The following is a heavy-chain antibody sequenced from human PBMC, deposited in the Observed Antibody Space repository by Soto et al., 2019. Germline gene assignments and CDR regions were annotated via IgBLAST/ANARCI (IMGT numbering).Heavy chain of an antibody. D-gene: IGHD6-19*01. CDR3: ARGVGSGLYRDAFDI. V-gene: IGHV1-46*01. J-gene: IGHJ3*02. Sequence: QVQLVQSGAEVKKPGASVKVSCKASGYTFTIYYMHWVRQAPGQGLEWMGIINPTGSSTNYAQKFQGRGTVTRDTSTSTVYMELSSLRSEDTAVYYCARGVGSGLYRDAFDIWGQGTLVTVSS. CDR2: INPTGSST. CDR1: GYTFTIYY.